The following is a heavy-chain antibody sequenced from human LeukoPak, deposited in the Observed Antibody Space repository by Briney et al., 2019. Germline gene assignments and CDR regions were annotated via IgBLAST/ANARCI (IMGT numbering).Heavy chain of an antibody. CDR2: ISNSGGST. V-gene: IGHV3-23*01. J-gene: IGHJ4*02. Sequence: GGSLRLSCAASGFTFSSYAMSWVRQAPGKGLEWVSTISNSGGSTDYADSVKGGFTISRDNSKNTLYLQMNSLRAEDTAVYYCAKDPFSHSSGWYGVDCWGQGTLVTVSS. CDR1: GFTFSSYA. CDR3: AKDPFSHSSGWYGVDC. D-gene: IGHD6-19*01.